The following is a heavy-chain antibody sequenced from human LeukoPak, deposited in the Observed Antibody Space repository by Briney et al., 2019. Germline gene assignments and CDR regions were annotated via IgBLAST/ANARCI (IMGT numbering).Heavy chain of an antibody. Sequence: GGSLRLSCAASGFTFGSYAMHWVRQAPGKGLEWVSAISGSGGSTYYADSVKGRFTISRDNSKNTLYLQMNSLRAEDTAVYYCAKLDDSSGYSPYWGQGTLVTVSS. V-gene: IGHV3-23*01. CDR1: GFTFGSYA. CDR3: AKLDDSSGYSPY. D-gene: IGHD3-22*01. J-gene: IGHJ4*02. CDR2: ISGSGGST.